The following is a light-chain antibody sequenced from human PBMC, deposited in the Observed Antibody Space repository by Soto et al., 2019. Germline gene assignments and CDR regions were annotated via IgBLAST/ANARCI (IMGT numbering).Light chain of an antibody. J-gene: IGLJ2*01. V-gene: IGLV2-14*03. CDR1: SIDVGGYNY. CDR2: DVS. CDR3: SSYTGSAALVI. Sequence: QSALTQTASVSGSLGQSITISCTGTSIDVGGYNYVSWYQQHPGQAPKLLIYDVSHRPSGISYRFSGSKSGNTASLTISGLQAADEADYYCSSYTGSAALVIFGGGTQLTVL.